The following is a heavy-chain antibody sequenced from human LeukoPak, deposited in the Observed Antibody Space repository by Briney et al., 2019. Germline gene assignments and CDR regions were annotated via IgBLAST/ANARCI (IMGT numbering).Heavy chain of an antibody. D-gene: IGHD6-6*01. J-gene: IGHJ4*02. V-gene: IGHV3-30-3*01. CDR2: ISYDGSNK. CDR1: GFTFSSYA. Sequence: GGSLRLSCAASGFTFSSYAMHWVRQAPGKGLEWVAVISYDGSNKYYADSVKGRFTISRDNAKNSLYLQMNSLRAEDTAVYYCARDRVVRRWGQGTLVTVSS. CDR3: ARDRVVRR.